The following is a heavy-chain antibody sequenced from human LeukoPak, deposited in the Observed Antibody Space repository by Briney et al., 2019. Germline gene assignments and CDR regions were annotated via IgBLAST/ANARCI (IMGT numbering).Heavy chain of an antibody. Sequence: GGSLRLSCAASGFTFSSYGMHWVRQAPGKGLEWVAFIWYDGSNKYYADSVKGRFTISRDNSKNTLYVQMSSLRTEDTAVYYCAKIAGPVLRFSYMDVWGKGTTVTVSS. J-gene: IGHJ6*03. CDR2: IWYDGSNK. CDR1: GFTFSSYG. CDR3: AKIAGPVLRFSYMDV. D-gene: IGHD3-3*01. V-gene: IGHV3-30*02.